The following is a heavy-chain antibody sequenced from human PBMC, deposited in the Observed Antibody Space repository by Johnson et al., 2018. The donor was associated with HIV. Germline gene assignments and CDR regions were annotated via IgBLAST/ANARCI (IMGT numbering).Heavy chain of an antibody. CDR1: GFLFSSQW. V-gene: IGHV3-7*05. J-gene: IGHJ3*01. Sequence: VQLVESGGGLVQPGGSLRLSCAASGFLFSSQWMSWVRQAPGKGPEWVASIKEDGGAIFYAASVEGRFTISRDNTKESLYLQMNNLRAEDTAVYYCARAQAWGQGTMVIVSS. CDR3: ARAQA. CDR2: IKEDGGAI.